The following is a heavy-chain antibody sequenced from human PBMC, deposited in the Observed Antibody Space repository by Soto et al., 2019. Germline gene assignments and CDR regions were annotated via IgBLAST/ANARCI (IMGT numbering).Heavy chain of an antibody. CDR1: GFTFSSYG. CDR3: ARGAPSAVYYFDY. Sequence: GGSLRLSCAASGFTFSSYGMHWVRQAPGKGLEWVAVIWYDGSNKYYADSVKGRFTISRDNSKNTLYLQMNSLRAEDTAVYYCARGAPSAVYYFDYWGQGTLVTVSS. D-gene: IGHD3-10*01. CDR2: IWYDGSNK. J-gene: IGHJ4*02. V-gene: IGHV3-33*01.